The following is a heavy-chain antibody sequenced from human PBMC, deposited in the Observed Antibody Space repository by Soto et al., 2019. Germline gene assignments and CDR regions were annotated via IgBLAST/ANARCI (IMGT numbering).Heavy chain of an antibody. CDR2: IKSKTDGGTT. V-gene: IGHV3-15*01. CDR1: GFTFSNAW. Sequence: GGSLRLSCAASGFTFSNAWISWVRQAPGKGLEWVGRIKSKTDGGTTDYAAPVKGRFTISRDDSKNTLYLQMNSLKTEDTAVYYCTANSRWDYDILTGYYRSRAFDIWGQGTMVTVSS. D-gene: IGHD3-9*01. J-gene: IGHJ3*02. CDR3: TANSRWDYDILTGYYRSRAFDI.